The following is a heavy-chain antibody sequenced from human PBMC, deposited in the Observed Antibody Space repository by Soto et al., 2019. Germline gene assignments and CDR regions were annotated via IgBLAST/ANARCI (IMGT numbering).Heavy chain of an antibody. Sequence: PSQTLSLTCAISGDSVSSNSAAWNWIRQSPSRGLEWLGRTYYRSKWYNDYAVSVKSRITINPDTSKNQFSLQLSSVTAADTAVYYCARHPERITIAPNWGQGTLVSVSS. CDR3: ARHPERITIAPN. D-gene: IGHD3-3*01. CDR2: TYYRSKWYN. CDR1: GDSVSSNSAA. V-gene: IGHV6-1*01. J-gene: IGHJ4*02.